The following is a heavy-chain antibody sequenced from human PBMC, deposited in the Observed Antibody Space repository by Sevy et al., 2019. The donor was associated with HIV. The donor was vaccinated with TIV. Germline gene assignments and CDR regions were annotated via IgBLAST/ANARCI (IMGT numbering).Heavy chain of an antibody. CDR1: GFTFSNYA. CDR2: FSFGCGKI. CDR3: AREGCSKPHDY. D-gene: IGHD2-2*01. Sequence: GGSLRLSCAASGFTFSNYAMSWVRQAPGKGLQWVSTFSFGCGKINYADSVKGRFTISRDNSKNTLYLQMNSLRAEDTALYYCAREGCSKPHDYWGPGTLVTVST. J-gene: IGHJ4*02. V-gene: IGHV3-23*01.